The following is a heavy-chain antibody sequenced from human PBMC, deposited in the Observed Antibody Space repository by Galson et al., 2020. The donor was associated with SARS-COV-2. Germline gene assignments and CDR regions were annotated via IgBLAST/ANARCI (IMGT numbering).Heavy chain of an antibody. CDR2: IYYSGST. D-gene: IGHD3-22*01. V-gene: IGHV4-59*13. CDR1: GGSISRYY. J-gene: IGHJ4*02. Sequence: SETLSLTCTASGGSISRYYWSWTRQPPGKGLEWIGYIYYSGSTTYNPSLKSRVTISVDTSKNQFSLKLSSVTAADTAVYYCSRGRRRCGDSKGYYYRDWGQGTLVTVSS. CDR3: SRGRRRCGDSKGYYYRD.